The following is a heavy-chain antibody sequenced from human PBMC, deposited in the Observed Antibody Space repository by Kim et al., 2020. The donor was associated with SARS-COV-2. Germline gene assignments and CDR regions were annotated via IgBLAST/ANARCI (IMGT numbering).Heavy chain of an antibody. CDR1: GGSISSSSYY. D-gene: IGHD5-18*01. CDR3: ARRGYSYGFGGRAGWY. CDR2: TYYSGST. Sequence: SETLSLTCTVSGGSISSSSYYWGWIRQPPGKGLEWIGSTYYSGSTYYNPSLKSRVTISVDTSKNQFSLKLSSVTTADTSAYYWARRGYSYGFGGRAGWY. V-gene: IGHV4-39*01. J-gene: IGHJ2*01.